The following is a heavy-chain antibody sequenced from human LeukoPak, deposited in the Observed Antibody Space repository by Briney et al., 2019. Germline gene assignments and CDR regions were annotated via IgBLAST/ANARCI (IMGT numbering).Heavy chain of an antibody. D-gene: IGHD6-13*01. CDR2: IDVSGNTI. Sequence: PGGSLRLSCAASGFTLNMYNMNWVRQAPGKGLEGVSYIDVSGNTIYYSDSVRGRFTISRDNAKESLYLQMSSLRAEDTAIYYCARDRFDPEYSSSWFDHWGQGTLVTVSS. V-gene: IGHV3-48*03. CDR1: GFTLNMYN. J-gene: IGHJ5*02. CDR3: ARDRFDPEYSSSWFDH.